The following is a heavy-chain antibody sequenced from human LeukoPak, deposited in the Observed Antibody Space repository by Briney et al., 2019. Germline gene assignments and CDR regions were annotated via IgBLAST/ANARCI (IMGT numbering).Heavy chain of an antibody. CDR2: INPNTGDT. CDR1: GYTFTGYY. CDR3: ARVYRWLHPNDAFDI. J-gene: IGHJ3*02. D-gene: IGHD5-12*01. V-gene: IGHV1-2*02. Sequence: ASVKVSCKASGYTFTGYYMHWVRQAPGQGLEWMGWINPNTGDTNYAQKFQGRVTMTRDTSISTAYMELSRLRSNDTAVYYCARVYRWLHPNDAFDIWGQGTMVTVSS.